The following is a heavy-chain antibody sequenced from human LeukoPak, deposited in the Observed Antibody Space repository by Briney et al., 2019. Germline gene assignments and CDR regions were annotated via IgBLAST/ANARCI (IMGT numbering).Heavy chain of an antibody. D-gene: IGHD6-13*01. CDR1: GYTFTSYQ. J-gene: IGHJ4*02. Sequence: ASVKVSCKASGYTFTSYQIHWVRQAPREGLEWVGRIDPGSGVTTYAQRLQGRVTVTSDTSTRTVSMELNSLRSGDTAVYYCAREKSGSWCDWDYWGQGTLVTVSS. V-gene: IGHV1-46*01. CDR3: AREKSGSWCDWDY. CDR2: IDPGSGVT.